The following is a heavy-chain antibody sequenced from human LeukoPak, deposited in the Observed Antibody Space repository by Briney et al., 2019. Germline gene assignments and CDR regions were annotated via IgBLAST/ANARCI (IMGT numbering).Heavy chain of an antibody. Sequence: KASETLSLTCTVSGGSISSYYWSWIRQPPGKGLEWIGYIYYSGSTNYNPSLKSRVTISVDTSKNQFSLKLSSVTAADTAVYYCARTGRGYSPRAFDYWGQGTLVTVSS. J-gene: IGHJ4*02. D-gene: IGHD5-18*01. CDR1: GGSISSYY. V-gene: IGHV4-59*01. CDR2: IYYSGST. CDR3: ARTGRGYSPRAFDY.